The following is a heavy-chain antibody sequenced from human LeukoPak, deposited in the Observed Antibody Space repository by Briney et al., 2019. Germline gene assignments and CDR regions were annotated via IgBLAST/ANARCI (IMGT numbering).Heavy chain of an antibody. V-gene: IGHV3-13*05. Sequence: GGSLRLSCAASGFTFSSYAMSWVRQAPGQGLEWVSAIGTAGDPYYPGSVKGRFTISRENAKNSLYLQMNSLRAGDTAVYYCAREAGYSDAFDIWGQGAMVTVSS. CDR1: GFTFSSYA. CDR2: IGTAGDP. J-gene: IGHJ3*02. CDR3: AREAGYSDAFDI. D-gene: IGHD5-18*01.